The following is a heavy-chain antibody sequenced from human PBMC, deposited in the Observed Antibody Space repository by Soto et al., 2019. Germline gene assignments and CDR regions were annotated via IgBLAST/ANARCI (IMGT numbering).Heavy chain of an antibody. J-gene: IGHJ4*01. Sequence: GGSLILSCAASGFTFSDAWINWVRQAPGKGLEWVGRIKSKTDGGTTDYAEPVKGRFAISRDDSNNMVYLQMNSLKIEDTAVYYCTTDSYSTIIIVRFDYWGHGTLVTVSS. D-gene: IGHD3-22*01. V-gene: IGHV3-15*07. CDR3: TTDSYSTIIIVRFDY. CDR2: IKSKTDGGTT. CDR1: GFTFSDAW.